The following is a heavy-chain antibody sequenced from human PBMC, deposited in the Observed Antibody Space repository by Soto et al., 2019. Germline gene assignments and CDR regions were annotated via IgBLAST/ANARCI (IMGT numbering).Heavy chain of an antibody. D-gene: IGHD3-16*02. CDR1: GGTFSSYA. J-gene: IGHJ4*02. CDR2: IIPIFGTA. CDR3: ARGFGPVWGSDHNFDY. Sequence: QVQLVQSGAEVKKPGSSVKVSCKASGGTFSSYAISWVRQAPGQGLEWMGGIIPIFGTANYAQKFQGRVTITADESTSTAYMELSSLRTEAKAVYYCARGFGPVWGSDHNFDYWGQGTLVTVSS. V-gene: IGHV1-69*01.